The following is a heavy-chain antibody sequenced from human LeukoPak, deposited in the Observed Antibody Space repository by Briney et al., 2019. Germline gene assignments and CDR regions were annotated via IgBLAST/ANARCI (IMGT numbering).Heavy chain of an antibody. CDR3: ARVTRYCSSSSCWTHFDY. CDR1: GFTFSSYS. D-gene: IGHD2-2*01. V-gene: IGHV3-48*02. CDR2: ISSSSSTI. J-gene: IGHJ4*02. Sequence: PGGSLRLSCAASGFTFSSYSMNWVRQAPGKGLEWVSYISSSSSTIYYADSVKGRFTTSRDNAKNSLYLQMNSLRDGDTAVYYCARVTRYCSSSSCWTHFDYWGQGTLVTVSS.